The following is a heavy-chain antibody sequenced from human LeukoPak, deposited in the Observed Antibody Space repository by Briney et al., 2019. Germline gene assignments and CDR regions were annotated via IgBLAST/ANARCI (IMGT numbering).Heavy chain of an antibody. CDR3: AREQPYYYDSSGTALMAEIKYYFDY. CDR1: GFTFDDHG. V-gene: IGHV3-20*04. Sequence: GGSLRLSCAASGFTFDDHGMSWVRPAPGKGLEWVSGINWNGGSTGYADSVKGRFTISRDNAKNSLYLQMNSLRAEDTGVYYCAREQPYYYDSSGTALMAEIKYYFDYWGQGTLVTVSS. D-gene: IGHD3-22*01. CDR2: INWNGGST. J-gene: IGHJ4*02.